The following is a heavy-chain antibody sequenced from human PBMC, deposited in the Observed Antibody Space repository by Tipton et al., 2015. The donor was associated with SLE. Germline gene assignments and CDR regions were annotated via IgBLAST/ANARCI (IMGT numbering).Heavy chain of an antibody. Sequence: SLRLSCAASGFTFSSCWMTWVRQAPGKGLEWVANIKPDGSEKYYVDSVKGRFTISRDNAWNSIYLQMDNLRAEDTAVYYCARDWGFGGSFSSHFLHWGQGTLVTVSS. V-gene: IGHV3-7*01. D-gene: IGHD2-15*01. CDR2: IKPDGSEK. CDR3: ARDWGFGGSFSSHFLH. CDR1: GFTFSSCW. J-gene: IGHJ1*01.